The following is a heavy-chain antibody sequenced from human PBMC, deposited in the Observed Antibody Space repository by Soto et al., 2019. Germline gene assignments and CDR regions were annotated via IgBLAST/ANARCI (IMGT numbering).Heavy chain of an antibody. CDR2: ISAYNGNT. Sequence: ASVKVSCKASGGTFSSYAISWVRQAPGQGLEWMGWISAYNGNTNYAQKLQGRVTMTTDTSTSTAYMELRSLRSDDTAVYYCARVKVQYYYYYYYMDVWGKGTTVTVSS. J-gene: IGHJ6*03. CDR1: GGTFSSYA. V-gene: IGHV1-18*01. D-gene: IGHD1-1*01. CDR3: ARVKVQYYYYYYYMDV.